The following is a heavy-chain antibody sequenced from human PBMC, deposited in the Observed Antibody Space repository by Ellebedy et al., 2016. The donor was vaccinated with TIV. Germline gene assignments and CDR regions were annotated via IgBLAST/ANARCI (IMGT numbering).Heavy chain of an antibody. J-gene: IGHJ4*02. Sequence: GESLKISXAASGFTFSRSAMSWVRQAPGKGLEWVSAISGSGGSTYYADSVKGRFTISRDNSKNTLYLQMNSLRAEDTAVYYCARDLTTVLTYWGQGTLVTVSS. CDR2: ISGSGGST. V-gene: IGHV3-23*01. D-gene: IGHD4-17*01. CDR3: ARDLTTVLTY. CDR1: GFTFSRSA.